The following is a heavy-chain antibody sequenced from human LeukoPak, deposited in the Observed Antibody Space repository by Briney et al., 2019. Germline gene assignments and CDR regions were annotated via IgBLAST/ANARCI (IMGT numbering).Heavy chain of an antibody. D-gene: IGHD2-2*03. J-gene: IGHJ4*02. CDR2: VKSKTDGGTT. Sequence: GGFLRLSCTASGFTFSNAWMSWVRQAPGKGLEWVGRVKSKTDGGTTDYAAPVKGRFTISRDDSKNTLYLRMNSLKTEDTAVYYCTTAGPHGSFDYWGQGTLVTVSS. V-gene: IGHV3-15*01. CDR1: GFTFSNAW. CDR3: TTAGPHGSFDY.